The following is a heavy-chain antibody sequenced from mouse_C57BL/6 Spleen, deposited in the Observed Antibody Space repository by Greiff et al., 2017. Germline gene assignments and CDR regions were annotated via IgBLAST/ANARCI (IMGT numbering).Heavy chain of an antibody. CDR2: IDPANGNT. V-gene: IGHV14-3*01. Sequence: VQLQQSVAELVRPGASVKLSCTASGFNIKNTYMHWVKQRPEQGLEWIGRIDPANGNTKYAPKFPGKATLTADTSSNTAYLQLSSLTSEDTALYDCAKGYGRRLYAMDYWGQGTSVTVSS. CDR1: GFNIKNTY. J-gene: IGHJ4*01. CDR3: AKGYGRRLYAMDY. D-gene: IGHD1-1*01.